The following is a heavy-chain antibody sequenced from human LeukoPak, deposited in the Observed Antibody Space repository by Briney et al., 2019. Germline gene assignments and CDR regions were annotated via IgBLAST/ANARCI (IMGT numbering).Heavy chain of an antibody. CDR3: ASLRSLYYGMDV. CDR1: GGSISSYY. D-gene: IGHD2-15*01. J-gene: IGHJ6*02. CDR2: IYYSGST. Sequence: SETLSLTCTVSGGSISSYYWSWIRQPPGKGLEWIGYIYYSGSTNYNPSLKSRVTISVDTSKNQFSLKLSSVTAADTAVYYCASLRSLYYGMDVRGQGTTVTVSS. V-gene: IGHV4-59*08.